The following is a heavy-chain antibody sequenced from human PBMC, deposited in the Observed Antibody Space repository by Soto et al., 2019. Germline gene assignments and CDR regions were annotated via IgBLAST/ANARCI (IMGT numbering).Heavy chain of an antibody. D-gene: IGHD1-7*01. CDR3: ARLETGTGTTW. V-gene: IGHV3-23*01. CDR1: GFTFSSYA. CDR2: ISGSDGST. J-gene: IGHJ4*02. Sequence: EVQLLESGGGLVQPGGSLRLSCAASGFTFSSYAMSWVRQAPGKGLECVSSISGSDGSTYYADSVRGRFTISRDNSNNTLYLQMNSLRAEDTAVYYCARLETGTGTTWWGPGTLVTVSS.